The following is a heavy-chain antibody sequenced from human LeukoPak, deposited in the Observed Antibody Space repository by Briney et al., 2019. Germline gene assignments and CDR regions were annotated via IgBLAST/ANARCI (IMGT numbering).Heavy chain of an antibody. J-gene: IGHJ4*02. V-gene: IGHV4-34*01. CDR1: GGSFSGYY. CDR3: ASPYGDWGEYYFDY. Sequence: SETLSLTCAVYGGSFSGYYWSWIRQPPGKGLEWIGSIYYSGSTYYNPSLKSRVTISVDTSKNQFSLKLSSVTAADTAVYYCASPYGDWGEYYFDYWGQGTLVTVSS. D-gene: IGHD4-17*01. CDR2: IYYSGST.